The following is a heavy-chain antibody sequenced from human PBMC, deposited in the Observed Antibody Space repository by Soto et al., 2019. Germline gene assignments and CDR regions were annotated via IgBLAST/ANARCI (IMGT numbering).Heavy chain of an antibody. CDR1: GFTFSSYA. CDR2: ISGSGGST. V-gene: IGHV3-23*01. CDR3: AKTRRYSSSWYYFDY. D-gene: IGHD6-13*01. Sequence: GGSLRLSCAASGFTFSSYAMSWVRQAPGKGLEWVSAISGSGGSTYYADSVKGRFTISRDNSKNTLYLQMNSLRAEDTAVYYCAKTRRYSSSWYYFDYWGQGTLVTVSS. J-gene: IGHJ4*02.